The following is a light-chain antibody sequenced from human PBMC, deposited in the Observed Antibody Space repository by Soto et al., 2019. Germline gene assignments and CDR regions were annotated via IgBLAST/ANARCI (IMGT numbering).Light chain of an antibody. Sequence: EIVMTQSPATLSVSPGERATLSCRASQSVRSNLAWYQQKPGQAPSLLIYDISARATGVPTRFSGSGSGAESTLTISSLQSEDFAVYYCQQYNDLHLTFGGGTKVEIK. CDR2: DIS. V-gene: IGKV3D-15*01. CDR3: QQYNDLHLT. CDR1: QSVRSN. J-gene: IGKJ4*01.